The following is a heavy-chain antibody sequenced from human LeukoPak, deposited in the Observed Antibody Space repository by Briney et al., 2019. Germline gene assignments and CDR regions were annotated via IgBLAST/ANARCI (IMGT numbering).Heavy chain of an antibody. CDR1: GFSFRRYD. Sequence: GGSLRLSCAASGFSFRRYDMHWVRQAPGKGLEWVAATSYDGTSELYADFVKGRFSISRDNSRNTLSLQMDTLRPEDTAIYYCARAKGLAGSYLDNWFDPWGRGTRVIVSS. D-gene: IGHD1-26*01. V-gene: IGHV3-30*04. CDR2: TSYDGTSE. CDR3: ARAKGLAGSYLDNWFDP. J-gene: IGHJ5*02.